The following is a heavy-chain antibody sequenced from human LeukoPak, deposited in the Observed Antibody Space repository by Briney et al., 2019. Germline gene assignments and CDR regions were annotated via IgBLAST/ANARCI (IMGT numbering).Heavy chain of an antibody. CDR1: GGSISSYY. CDR2: IYYSGST. J-gene: IGHJ3*02. CDR3: ARHQVSMAGTDAFDI. Sequence: SETLSLTCTVSGGSISSYYWSWIRQPPGKGLEWIRYIYYSGSTNYNPSLKSRVTISVDTSKNQFSLKLSSVTAADTSVYYCARHQVSMAGTDAFDIWGQGTMVTVSS. D-gene: IGHD5-24*01. V-gene: IGHV4-59*08.